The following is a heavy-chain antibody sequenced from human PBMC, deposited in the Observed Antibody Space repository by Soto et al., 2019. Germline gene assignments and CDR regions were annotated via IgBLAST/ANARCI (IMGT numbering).Heavy chain of an antibody. J-gene: IGHJ4*02. CDR2: INHSGST. CDR1: GGSFSGYY. V-gene: IGHV4-34*01. CDR3: ARRTVTLRGLDY. Sequence: QVQLQQWGAGLLKPSETLSLTCAVYGGSFSGYYWSWIPQPPGKGVERIGEINHSGSTNYNPSLKRRVTISVDTSKNQFSLKLSSVTAADTAVYYCARRTVTLRGLDYWGQGTLVTVSS. D-gene: IGHD4-17*01.